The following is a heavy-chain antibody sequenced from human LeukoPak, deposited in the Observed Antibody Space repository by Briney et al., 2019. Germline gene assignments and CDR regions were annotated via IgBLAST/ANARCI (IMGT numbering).Heavy chain of an antibody. J-gene: IGHJ4*02. CDR2: ISWNSGSI. CDR3: AKAEWELLGRGFDY. CDR1: GFTFDDYA. V-gene: IGHV3-9*01. Sequence: PGGSLRLSCAASGFTFDDYAMHWVRQASGKGLEWVSGISWNSGSIGYADSVKGRFTISRDNAKNSLYLQMNSLRAEDTALYYCAKAEWELLGRGFDYWGQGTLVTVSS. D-gene: IGHD1-26*01.